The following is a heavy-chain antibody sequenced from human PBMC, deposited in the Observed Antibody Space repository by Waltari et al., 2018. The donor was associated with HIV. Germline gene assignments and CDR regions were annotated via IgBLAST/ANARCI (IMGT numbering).Heavy chain of an antibody. D-gene: IGHD3-16*02. V-gene: IGHV1-18*01. Sequence: QIRLFQSDHAVRKPGASVPISCRTSCYPFITYPVTWVRQSLGQRLDWMGGITRYTANTNYTRESQGRVTLTTDAAAATAYLELRDLRPDDTAMYFCTRGNIWGSYRYFDYWGPGTLVTVS. CDR2: ITRYTANT. CDR3: TRGNIWGSYRYFDY. J-gene: IGHJ4*02. CDR1: CYPFITYP.